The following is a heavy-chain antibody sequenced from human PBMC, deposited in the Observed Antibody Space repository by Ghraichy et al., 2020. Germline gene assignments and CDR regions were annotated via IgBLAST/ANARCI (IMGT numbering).Heavy chain of an antibody. CDR3: AKDITRSGDCLLDY. J-gene: IGHJ4*02. Sequence: GGSLRLSCAASGFTFDDYAMHWVRQAPGKGLEWVSGISWNSGSIGYADSVKGRFTISRDNAKNSLYLQMNSLRAEDTALYYCAKDITRSGDCLLDYWGQGTLVTGSS. D-gene: IGHD2-21*01. V-gene: IGHV3-9*01. CDR1: GFTFDDYA. CDR2: ISWNSGSI.